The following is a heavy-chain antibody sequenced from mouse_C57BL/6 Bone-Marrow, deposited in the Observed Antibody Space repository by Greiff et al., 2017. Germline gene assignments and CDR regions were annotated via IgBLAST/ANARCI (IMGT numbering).Heavy chain of an antibody. CDR1: GFNIKNTY. D-gene: IGHD1-1*01. V-gene: IGHV14-3*01. J-gene: IGHJ1*03. CDR3: ARTDWDYGSSYEYFDV. CDR2: IDPANGNT. Sequence: VQLQQSVAELVRPGASVKLSCTASGFNIKNTYMHWVKQRPEQGLEWIGRIDPANGNTKYATKFQGKATITADTSSNTAYLQLSSLTSEDTAIYYCARTDWDYGSSYEYFDVWGTGTTVTVSS.